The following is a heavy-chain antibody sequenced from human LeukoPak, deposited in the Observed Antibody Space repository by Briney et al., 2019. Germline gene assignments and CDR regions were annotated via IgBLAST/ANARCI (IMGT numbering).Heavy chain of an antibody. J-gene: IGHJ4*02. V-gene: IGHV1-18*01. CDR1: GYTFSSYG. Sequence: ASVKVSCKASGYTFSSYGISWVRQAPGQGLEWMGWVSVYNGKTKYAQKFQGRVTLTTDTFTSTAYMEVTSLRSDDTAVYYCARDQYDSVWDSHRPFFDYWGQETLVTVSS. CDR3: ARDQYDSVWDSHRPFFDY. CDR2: VSVYNGKT. D-gene: IGHD3-16*02.